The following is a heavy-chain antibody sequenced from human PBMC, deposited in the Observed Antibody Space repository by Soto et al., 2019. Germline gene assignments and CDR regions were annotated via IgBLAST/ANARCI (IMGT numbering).Heavy chain of an antibody. V-gene: IGHV3-48*01. J-gene: IGHJ4*02. CDR1: GFSFSSYS. CDR2: ISTTSSTT. CDR3: AGRIIGI. Sequence: EVQLVESGGGLVQPGGSLRLSCAASGFSFSSYSMNWVRQAPGKGLEWVSYISTTSSTTYYADSVKGRFTISRDNAKNSLYLQMSSLRAEDTAVYYCAGRIIGIWGQGTLVTVSS.